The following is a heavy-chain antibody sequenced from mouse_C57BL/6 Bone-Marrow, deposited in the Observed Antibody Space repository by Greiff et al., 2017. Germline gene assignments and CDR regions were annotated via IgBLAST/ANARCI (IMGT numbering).Heavy chain of an antibody. CDR3: VTTVNYFDY. Sequence: EVKLLESGGGLVQPKGSLKLSCAASGFSFNTYAMNWVRQAPGKGLEWVARIRSKSNNYATYYADSVKDRFTISREDSESMLYLQMNNLKTEDTAMYYCVTTVNYFDYWGQGTTLTVSS. J-gene: IGHJ2*01. CDR2: IRSKSNNYAT. V-gene: IGHV10-1*01. CDR1: GFSFNTYA. D-gene: IGHD1-1*01.